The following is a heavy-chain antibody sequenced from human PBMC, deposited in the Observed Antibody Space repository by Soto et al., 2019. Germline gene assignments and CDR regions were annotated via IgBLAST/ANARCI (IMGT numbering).Heavy chain of an antibody. CDR3: ATTLIAAAIPRFGP. CDR2: IDPSDSYT. Sequence: PGESLKISCKGSGYSFTSYWISWVRQMPGKGLEWMGRIDPSDSYTNYSPYFQGHVTISADKSISNAYMQWSSLKASDTAIYYCATTLIAAAIPRFGPWGQGTLVTVSS. V-gene: IGHV5-10-1*01. CDR1: GYSFTSYW. J-gene: IGHJ5*02. D-gene: IGHD6-13*01.